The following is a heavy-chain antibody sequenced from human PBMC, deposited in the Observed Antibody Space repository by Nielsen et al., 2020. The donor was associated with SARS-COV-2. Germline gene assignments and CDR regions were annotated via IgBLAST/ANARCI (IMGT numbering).Heavy chain of an antibody. CDR1: GFTFSSYG. CDR3: ARDLEDIVVVPAADVHADYYYYYGMDV. Sequence: GESLKISCAASGFTFSSYGMHWVRQAPGKGLEWVAVIWYDGSNKYYADSVKGRFTISRDNAKNSLYLQMNSLRAEDTAVYYCARDLEDIVVVPAADVHADYYYYYGMDVWGQGTTVTVSS. D-gene: IGHD2-2*01. J-gene: IGHJ6*02. V-gene: IGHV3-33*01. CDR2: IWYDGSNK.